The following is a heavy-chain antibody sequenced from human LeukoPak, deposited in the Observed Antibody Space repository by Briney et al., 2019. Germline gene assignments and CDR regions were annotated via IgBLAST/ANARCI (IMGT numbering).Heavy chain of an antibody. D-gene: IGHD6-19*01. J-gene: IGHJ4*02. CDR3: TTSPVPGIDY. CDR1: GFTFSSYS. V-gene: IGHV3-21*03. Sequence: PGGSLRLSCAASGFTFSSYSMNWVRQAPGKGLEWVSFISSSRSYIYYADSVKGRFTISRDNAKNSLYLQMSSLRTEDTAMYYCTTSPVPGIDYWGQGIQVTVSS. CDR2: ISSSRSYI.